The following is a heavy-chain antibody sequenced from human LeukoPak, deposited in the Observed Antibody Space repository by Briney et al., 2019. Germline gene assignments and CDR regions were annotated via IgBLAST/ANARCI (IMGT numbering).Heavy chain of an antibody. CDR2: INPNRGGT. Sequence: GASVKVSCKASGYTFTDYYVHWVRQAPGQGLESMGWINPNRGGTAYAQRFQGRVTMARDTPISTAYMEVSSPTSDDTAVYYCARDRSTLGFRQFDYWGQGTLVTVSS. D-gene: IGHD1-26*01. J-gene: IGHJ4*02. CDR3: ARDRSTLGFRQFDY. CDR1: GYTFTDYY. V-gene: IGHV1-2*02.